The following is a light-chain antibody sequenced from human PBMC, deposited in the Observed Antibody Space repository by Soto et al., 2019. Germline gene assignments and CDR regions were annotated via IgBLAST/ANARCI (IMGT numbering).Light chain of an antibody. CDR2: KDS. J-gene: IGLJ2*01. Sequence: SYELTQPSSVSVSPGQTARITCSGDELAKKHARWYQQKSGQAPVLVIHKDSDRPSGIPERFSGSSSGTTVTLTISGAQVEDEADYYCYSAADNIEIFGGGTKLTVL. CDR1: ELAKKH. CDR3: YSAADNIEI. V-gene: IGLV3-27*01.